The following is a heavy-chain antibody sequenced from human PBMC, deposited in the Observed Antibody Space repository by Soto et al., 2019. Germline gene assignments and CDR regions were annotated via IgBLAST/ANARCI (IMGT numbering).Heavy chain of an antibody. Sequence: QVTLKESGPVLVKPTETLTLTCTVSGFSLSNARMGVSWIRQPPGKALEWLAHIFSNDEKSYSTSLKSRLTISKDTSKSQVVLTMTNMDPVDTATYYCARIWGYYGSGSAEYYMDVWGKGTTVTVSS. D-gene: IGHD3-10*01. J-gene: IGHJ6*03. V-gene: IGHV2-26*01. CDR2: IFSNDEK. CDR1: GFSLSNARMG. CDR3: ARIWGYYGSGSAEYYMDV.